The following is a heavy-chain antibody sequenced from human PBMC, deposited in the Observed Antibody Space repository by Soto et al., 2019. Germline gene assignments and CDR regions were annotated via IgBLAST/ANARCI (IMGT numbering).Heavy chain of an antibody. CDR2: VYYTGDT. J-gene: IGHJ4*02. CDR3: VRCKLIATCDY. D-gene: IGHD1-26*01. CDR1: GTSISTPGSY. Sequence: SETLSLTCTVSGTSISTPGSYWGWGRQSPGTGLQWIGFVYYTGDTYYSPSFKSRVTMSVDTSKNQLSMTLRSMTAADTALFYCVRCKLIATCDYWGQGALVTVS. V-gene: IGHV4-39*01.